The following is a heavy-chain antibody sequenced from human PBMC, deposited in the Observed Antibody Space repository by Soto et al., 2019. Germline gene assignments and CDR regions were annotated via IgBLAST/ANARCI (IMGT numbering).Heavy chain of an antibody. CDR2: IYHSGST. Sequence: QVQLQESGPGLVKPSGTLSLTCAVSGGSISSSNWWSWVRQPPGKGLEWIGEIYHSGSTNYNPSLKSRVTISVDNSKNQFSLKLSSVTATDTAVYYCARLPSMIVVVTHYYYYGMDVWGQGTTVTVSS. V-gene: IGHV4-4*02. CDR3: ARLPSMIVVVTHYYYYGMDV. CDR1: GGSISSSNW. J-gene: IGHJ6*02. D-gene: IGHD3-22*01.